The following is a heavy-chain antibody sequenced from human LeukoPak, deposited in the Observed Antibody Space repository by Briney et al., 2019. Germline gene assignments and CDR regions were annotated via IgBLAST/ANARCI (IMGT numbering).Heavy chain of an antibody. D-gene: IGHD3-16*01. CDR3: ARGGGLDV. Sequence: GGSLRLSCAASGFTFSNAWMNWVRQAPGKGLEWVANIKQDGSEKYYVDSVKGRFTISRDNAKNSLYLQMSNLRAEDTAVYFCARGGGLDVWGQGATVTVSS. CDR1: GFTFSNAW. CDR2: IKQDGSEK. V-gene: IGHV3-7*03. J-gene: IGHJ6*02.